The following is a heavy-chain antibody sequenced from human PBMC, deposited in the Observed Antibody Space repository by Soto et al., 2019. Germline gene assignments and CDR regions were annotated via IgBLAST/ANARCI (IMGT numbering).Heavy chain of an antibody. CDR1: GFTFSSYS. CDR2: ISSSSSYI. D-gene: IGHD3-22*01. J-gene: IGHJ4*02. CDR3: ARGDYYDSSGYANLFDY. Sequence: GGSLRLSCAASGFTFSSYSMNWVRQAPGKGLEWVSSISSSSSYIYYADSVKGRFTISRDNAKNSLYLQMNSLRAEDTAVYYCARGDYYDSSGYANLFDYWGQGTLVTVSS. V-gene: IGHV3-21*01.